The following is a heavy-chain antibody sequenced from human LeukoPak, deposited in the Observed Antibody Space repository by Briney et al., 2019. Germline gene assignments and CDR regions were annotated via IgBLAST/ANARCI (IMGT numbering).Heavy chain of an antibody. CDR3: AGGDDYYYYYMDV. Sequence: SETLSLTCTVSGYSISSGYYWGWIRQPPGKGLEWIGSIYHSGSTYYNPSLKSRVTISVDTSKNQLSLTLSSVTAADTAVYYCAGGDDYYYYYMDVWGKGTTVTVSS. V-gene: IGHV4-38-2*02. CDR2: IYHSGST. J-gene: IGHJ6*03. CDR1: GYSISSGYY.